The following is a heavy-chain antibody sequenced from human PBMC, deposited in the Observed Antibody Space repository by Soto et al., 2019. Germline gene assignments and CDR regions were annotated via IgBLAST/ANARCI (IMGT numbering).Heavy chain of an antibody. CDR3: ARDYDSSGYPRYYFDY. CDR1: GFTFSSYS. CDR2: ISGSGGST. J-gene: IGHJ4*02. D-gene: IGHD3-22*01. Sequence: GGSLRLSCAASGFTFSSYSMSWVRQAPGKGLEWVSVISGSGGSTYYADSVKGRFTISRDNSKNTLYLQMNSLRAEDTAVYYCARDYDSSGYPRYYFDYWGQGTLVTVSS. V-gene: IGHV3-23*01.